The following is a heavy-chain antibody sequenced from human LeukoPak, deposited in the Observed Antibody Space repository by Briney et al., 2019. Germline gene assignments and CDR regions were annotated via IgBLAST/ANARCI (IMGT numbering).Heavy chain of an antibody. D-gene: IGHD6-19*01. Sequence: SETLSLTCTVSGGSISSSSYYWGWIRQPPGKGLEWIGNIYYTGSTYYSPSLKSRVTISVDTSKNQFSLKLSSVTAADTAVYYCARGDSSGWYSWGQGTLVTVSS. CDR1: GGSISSSSYY. CDR3: ARGDSSGWYS. V-gene: IGHV4-39*01. CDR2: IYYTGST. J-gene: IGHJ4*02.